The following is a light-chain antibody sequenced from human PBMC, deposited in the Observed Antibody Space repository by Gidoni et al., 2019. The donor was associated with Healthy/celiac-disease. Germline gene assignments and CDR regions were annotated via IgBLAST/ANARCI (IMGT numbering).Light chain of an antibody. J-gene: IGKJ1*01. V-gene: IGKV3-20*01. Sequence: SPGERATLSCRASQSVSSSYLAWYQQKPGQAPRLLIYGASSRATGIPDRFSGSGSGTDFTLTISRLEPEDFAVYYCQHLRTFGQGTKVEIK. CDR1: QSVSSSY. CDR3: QHLRT. CDR2: GAS.